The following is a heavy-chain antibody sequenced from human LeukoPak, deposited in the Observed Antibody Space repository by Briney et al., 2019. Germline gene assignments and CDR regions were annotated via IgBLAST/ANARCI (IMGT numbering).Heavy chain of an antibody. Sequence: GASVKVSCKVSGYTLTELSMHWVRQAPGKGLEWRGGFDPEDGETIYAQKFQGRVTMTEDTSTDTAYMEMSSLRSEDTAVYYCATGGLGYYYGMDVWGQGTTVTVSS. J-gene: IGHJ6*02. CDR3: ATGGLGYYYGMDV. CDR2: FDPEDGET. CDR1: GYTLTELS. V-gene: IGHV1-24*01. D-gene: IGHD3-10*01.